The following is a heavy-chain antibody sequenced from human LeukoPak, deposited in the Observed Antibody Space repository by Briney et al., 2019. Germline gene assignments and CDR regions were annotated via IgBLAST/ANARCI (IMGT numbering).Heavy chain of an antibody. V-gene: IGHV5-51*01. CDR2: IHPGDSDS. CDR1: GYSFTTYW. CDR3: ARVFDYIWGTYSGSFDI. D-gene: IGHD3-16*01. Sequence: GESLKISCRGSGYSFTTYWIGWVRQMPGKGLEWMGIIHPGDSDSVYNSSFQGQVSMSVDKSISTAYLQWSSLKASDTAMYYCARVFDYIWGTYSGSFDIWGQGTMVIVSS. J-gene: IGHJ3*02.